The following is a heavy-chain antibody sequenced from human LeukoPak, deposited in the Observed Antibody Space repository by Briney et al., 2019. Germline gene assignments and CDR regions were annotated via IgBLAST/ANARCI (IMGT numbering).Heavy chain of an antibody. J-gene: IGHJ4*02. V-gene: IGHV3-7*03. CDR1: GFTFSSYW. Sequence: PGGSLRPSCAASGFTFSSYWMTWVRQAPGKGLEWVANIKQDGSEKYYVDSVKGRFTISRDNSKNTLYLQMNSLRAKDTAVYYCAKTGSVRGSYWGQGTLVTVSS. CDR2: IKQDGSEK. D-gene: IGHD3-10*01. CDR3: AKTGSVRGSY.